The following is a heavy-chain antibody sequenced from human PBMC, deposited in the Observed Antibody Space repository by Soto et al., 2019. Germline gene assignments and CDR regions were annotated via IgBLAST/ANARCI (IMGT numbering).Heavy chain of an antibody. V-gene: IGHV4-59*01. CDR3: ARAVVAATCCVFDI. Sequence: QVQLQESGPGLLKPSETLSLICSVSGGSISIDHWSWIRQPPGKGLEWIGYIYNKGSTYYNPSLQSRITISADTSKSQFSLKLSSVTAADTAVYYCARAVVAATCCVFDIWRQAPMVTVSS. CDR1: GGSISIDH. J-gene: IGHJ3*02. D-gene: IGHD2-8*02. CDR2: IYNKGST.